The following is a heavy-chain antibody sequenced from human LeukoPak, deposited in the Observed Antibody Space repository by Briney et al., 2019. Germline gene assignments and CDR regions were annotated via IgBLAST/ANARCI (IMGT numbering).Heavy chain of an antibody. V-gene: IGHV1-46*01. D-gene: IGHD6-13*01. CDR3: AREYSSRVHLERGVDY. CDR1: GYTFTSYY. Sequence: ASVKVSGKASGYTFTSYYMHWVRQAPGQGLEWMGIINPSGGSTSYAQKFQGRVTMTRDTSTSTVYMELSSLRSEDTAVYYCAREYSSRVHLERGVDYWGQGTLVTVSS. J-gene: IGHJ4*02. CDR2: INPSGGST.